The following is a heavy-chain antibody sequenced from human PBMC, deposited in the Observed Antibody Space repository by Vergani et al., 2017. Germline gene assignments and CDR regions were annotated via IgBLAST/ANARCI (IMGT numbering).Heavy chain of an antibody. CDR2: IYVSGIT. D-gene: IGHD4-23*01. Sequence: QVQLQESGPGLVQPSQTLSLTCTVSGASINNDFYYWHWIRQSDGKGLEWIGRIYVSGITDYNSSLQSRVSMSVESSKNQFSLTLTSVTAAYTAVYYCARDNNQLRPRAFYLWGQGTMGTVSS. CDR3: ARDNNQLRPRAFYL. J-gene: IGHJ3*01. V-gene: IGHV4-61*02. CDR1: GASINNDFYY.